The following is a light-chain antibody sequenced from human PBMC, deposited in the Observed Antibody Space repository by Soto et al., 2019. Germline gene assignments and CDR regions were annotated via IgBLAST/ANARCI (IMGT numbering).Light chain of an antibody. CDR2: GNS. V-gene: IGLV1-40*01. CDR1: SSNIGAGYD. CDR3: QSYDSSLSGSNVV. Sequence: QAVVTQPPSVSGAPGQRVTISCTGSSSNIGAGYDVHWYQQLPGTAPKLLIYGNSNRPSGVPDRFSGSKSGTSASLAITGLQAEYEADYYCQSYDSSLSGSNVVFGGGTKLTVL. J-gene: IGLJ2*01.